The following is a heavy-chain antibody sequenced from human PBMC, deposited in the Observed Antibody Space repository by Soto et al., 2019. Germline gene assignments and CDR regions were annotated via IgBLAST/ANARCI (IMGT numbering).Heavy chain of an antibody. Sequence: PGGSLRLSCATSGFTFSSYSMNWVRQAPGKGLEWVSSISKSGDSVYYGDSVKGRFTISRDNAKNSVYLQMNSLRADDTAVYYCARAARGYDFPGSSWGQGTLVTVSS. D-gene: IGHD5-12*01. CDR1: GFTFSSYS. CDR3: ARAARGYDFPGSS. V-gene: IGHV3-21*01. CDR2: ISKSGDSV. J-gene: IGHJ5*02.